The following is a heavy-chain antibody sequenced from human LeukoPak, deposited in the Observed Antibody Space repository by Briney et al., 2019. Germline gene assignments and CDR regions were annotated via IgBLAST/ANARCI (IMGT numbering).Heavy chain of an antibody. V-gene: IGHV3-30*04. Sequence: GSLRLSCAASGFTFSTYAIHWVRQAPGKGLEWVAVISNDGSNKYYADSVKGRFTISRDNSKNTLYLQMNSLRAADTAVYYCAKDPTHYRVWDDYDSTVLSYWGQGTLVTVSS. J-gene: IGHJ4*02. CDR1: GFTFSTYA. CDR3: AKDPTHYRVWDDYDSTVLSY. D-gene: IGHD3-22*01. CDR2: ISNDGSNK.